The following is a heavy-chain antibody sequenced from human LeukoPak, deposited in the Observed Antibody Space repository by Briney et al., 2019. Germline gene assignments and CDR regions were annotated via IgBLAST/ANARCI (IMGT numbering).Heavy chain of an antibody. CDR3: ARGSMVFFDY. V-gene: IGHV1-8*02. J-gene: IGHJ4*02. CDR2: MNPNSGNT. Sequence: ASVKVSCKASGYTFTSHDINWVRQGTGQGLEWMGWMNPNSGNTGYAQKFQGRLTMTRNTSISTAYMELSSLRSEDTAVYYCARGSMVFFDYWGQGTLVTVSS. D-gene: IGHD3-10*01. CDR1: GYTFTSHD.